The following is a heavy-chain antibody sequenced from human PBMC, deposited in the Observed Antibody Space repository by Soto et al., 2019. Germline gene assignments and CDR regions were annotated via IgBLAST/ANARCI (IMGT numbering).Heavy chain of an antibody. J-gene: IGHJ5*02. Sequence: EVQLLESGGGLVQPGGSLRLSCAASGFTFSSYAMSWVRQAPGKGLEWVSAISGSGGSTYYADSVKGRFTISRDNSKNTLYLQMNSLRAEDTAVYYCAKGSRYYGDYDEGWFDPWGQGTLVTVSS. CDR1: GFTFSSYA. CDR3: AKGSRYYGDYDEGWFDP. V-gene: IGHV3-23*01. CDR2: ISGSGGST. D-gene: IGHD4-17*01.